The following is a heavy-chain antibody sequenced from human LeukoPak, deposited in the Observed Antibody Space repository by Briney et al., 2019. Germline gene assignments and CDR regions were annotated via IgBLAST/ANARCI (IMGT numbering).Heavy chain of an antibody. D-gene: IGHD5-18*01. CDR1: GFTFSSYA. Sequence: GGSLRLSCAASGFTFSSYAMGWVRQTPGKGLEWVSAITASGGNTYYADSVKGRFTISRDNSKNTPYLQVNSLRAEDTAVYYCAKGNGYSYGRYYFDYWGQGTLVTVSS. CDR3: AKGNGYSYGRYYFDY. CDR2: ITASGGNT. J-gene: IGHJ4*02. V-gene: IGHV3-23*01.